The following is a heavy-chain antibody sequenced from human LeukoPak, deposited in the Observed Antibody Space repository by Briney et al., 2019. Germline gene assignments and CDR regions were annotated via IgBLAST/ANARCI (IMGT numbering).Heavy chain of an antibody. CDR3: ARAAWDYYMDV. CDR1: GGSISSYY. D-gene: IGHD3-16*01. CDR2: IYYSGST. Sequence: SETLSLTCTVSGGSISSYYWSWIRQPPGKGLEWIGYIYYSGSTNYNPSLKSRVTISVDTSKNQFSLKLSSVTAADAAVYYCARAAWDYYMDVWGKGTKVTVSS. V-gene: IGHV4-59*01. J-gene: IGHJ6*03.